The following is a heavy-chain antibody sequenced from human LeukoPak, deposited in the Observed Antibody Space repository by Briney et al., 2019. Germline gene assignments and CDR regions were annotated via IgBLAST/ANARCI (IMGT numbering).Heavy chain of an antibody. V-gene: IGHV4-30-2*01. CDR2: IYDSGST. CDR1: GGSISSGGYS. Sequence: PSQTLSLTCAVSGGSISSGGYSWSWIRQPPGKGLEWIVYIYDSGSTYYNPSLKSRVTISLDRSKNQFSLKLSSVTAADTAVYYCARYGGSGTYFFDYWGRGTLVTVSS. CDR3: ARYGGSGTYFFDY. J-gene: IGHJ4*02. D-gene: IGHD3-10*01.